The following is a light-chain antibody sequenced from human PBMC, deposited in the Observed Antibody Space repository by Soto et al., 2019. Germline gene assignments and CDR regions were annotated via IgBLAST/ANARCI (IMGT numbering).Light chain of an antibody. CDR1: QSVSSSY. Sequence: EIVLTHSPGTLSLSPGERATLSCSASQSVSSSYLAWYQQKPGLAPRLLIYGASSRAAGIPGRLSGSGSGTFFTLTIGRLEPEDFAVYYCEEYGGSSSLLFAFGPGTKVVVK. CDR3: EEYGGSSSLLFA. CDR2: GAS. V-gene: IGKV3-20*01. J-gene: IGKJ3*01.